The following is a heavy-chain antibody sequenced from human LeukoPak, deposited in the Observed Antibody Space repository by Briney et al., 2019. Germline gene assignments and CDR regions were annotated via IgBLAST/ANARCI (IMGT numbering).Heavy chain of an antibody. CDR1: GFTFSSYW. V-gene: IGHV3-7*03. D-gene: IGHD3-10*01. CDR2: IKQDGSEK. CDR3: AREITMLACFDY. Sequence: GGSLRLSCAASGFTFSSYWMSWVRQAPGKGLEWVANIKQDGSEKYYVDSVEGQFTISRDNAKNSLYLQMNSLRAEDTAVYYCAREITMLACFDYWGQGTLVTVSS. J-gene: IGHJ4*02.